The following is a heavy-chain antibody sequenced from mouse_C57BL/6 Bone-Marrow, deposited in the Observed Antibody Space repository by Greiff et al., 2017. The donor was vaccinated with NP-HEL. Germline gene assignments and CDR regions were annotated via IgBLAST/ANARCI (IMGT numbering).Heavy chain of an antibody. J-gene: IGHJ3*01. D-gene: IGHD1-1*01. Sequence: EVQLQQSVAELVRPGASVKLSCTASGFNIKNTYMHWVKQRPEQGLEWIGRIDPANGNTKYAPKFQGKATITADTSSNTAYLQLSSLTSEDTAIYYCAHYDGSSYTWFAYWGQGTLVTVSA. CDR3: AHYDGSSYTWFAY. V-gene: IGHV14-3*01. CDR1: GFNIKNTY. CDR2: IDPANGNT.